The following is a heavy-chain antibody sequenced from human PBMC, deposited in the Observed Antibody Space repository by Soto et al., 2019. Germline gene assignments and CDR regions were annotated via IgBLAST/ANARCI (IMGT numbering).Heavy chain of an antibody. Sequence: QVQLVESGGGVVQPGRSLRLSCAASGFTFSSYAMHWVRQAPGKGLEWVAVISYDGSNKYYADSVKGRFTISRDNSKNTLYLQMNSLRAEETAVYYCARDPRINYYDSSGYHYYYYGMHVWGQGTTVTVSS. J-gene: IGHJ6*02. V-gene: IGHV3-30-3*01. CDR2: ISYDGSNK. D-gene: IGHD3-22*01. CDR3: ARDPRINYYDSSGYHYYYYGMHV. CDR1: GFTFSSYA.